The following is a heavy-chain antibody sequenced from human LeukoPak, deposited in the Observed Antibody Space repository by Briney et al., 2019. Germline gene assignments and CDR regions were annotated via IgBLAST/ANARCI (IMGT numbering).Heavy chain of an antibody. CDR2: IKSKTDGKTI. Sequence: GGSLRLSCAASGFTFSNAWMSWVRQAPGKGLEWVGRIKSKTDGKTIDYATPVKGRFTISGDDSKDTLYLQMNSLKTEDTAVYYCTTEGYYVSGIYWGQGTLVTVSS. CDR1: GFTFSNAW. J-gene: IGHJ4*02. V-gene: IGHV3-15*01. CDR3: TTEGYYVSGIY. D-gene: IGHD3-10*01.